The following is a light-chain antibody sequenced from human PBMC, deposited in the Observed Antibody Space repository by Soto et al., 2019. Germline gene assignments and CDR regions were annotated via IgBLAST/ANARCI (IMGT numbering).Light chain of an antibody. J-gene: IGKJ4*01. CDR1: QGISGW. V-gene: IGKV1-12*01. Sequence: DIQMTQSPSSVSASVGDRVTITCRASQGISGWLAWYQQKPGKAPKLLIYAASTLQTGVPSRFSGGRTGTEFTLTITSLQPEDFATYYCQQATISQLTFGGGTKVEIK. CDR3: QQATISQLT. CDR2: AAS.